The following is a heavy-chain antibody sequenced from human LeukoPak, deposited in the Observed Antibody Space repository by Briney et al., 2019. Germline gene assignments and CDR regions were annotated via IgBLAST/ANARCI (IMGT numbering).Heavy chain of an antibody. CDR2: IVGSGGST. D-gene: IGHD3-9*01. V-gene: IGHV3-23*01. Sequence: GASLRLSCAASGFTFSNSAMSWVRQAPGKGLEWVSAIVGSGGSTYYADSVKGRFTISRDNPKNTLYLQMNSLRAEDTAVYYCAKWGDYDILTGYYDSDYWGQGTLVTVSS. J-gene: IGHJ4*02. CDR1: GFTFSNSA. CDR3: AKWGDYDILTGYYDSDY.